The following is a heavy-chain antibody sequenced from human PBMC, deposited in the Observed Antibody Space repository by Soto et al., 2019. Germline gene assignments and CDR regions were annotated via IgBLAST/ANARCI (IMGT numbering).Heavy chain of an antibody. D-gene: IGHD2-8*01. J-gene: IGHJ5*02. V-gene: IGHV3-21*04. CDR1: GFTFSSYS. Sequence: GSLRLSCAASGFTFSSYSMNWVRQAPGKGLEWVSSISSSSSYIYYADSVKGRFTISRDNAKNSLYLQMNSLRAEDTAVYYCARPPFPGCINGVCYLCDPWGQGTLVNVSS. CDR2: ISSSSSYI. CDR3: ARPPFPGCINGVCYLCDP.